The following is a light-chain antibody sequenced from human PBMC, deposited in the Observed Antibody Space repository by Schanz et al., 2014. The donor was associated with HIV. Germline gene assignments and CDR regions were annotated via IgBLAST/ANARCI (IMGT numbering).Light chain of an antibody. CDR2: RNN. CDR3: AAWDDRLSGWV. CDR1: SSNIGGNY. V-gene: IGLV1-47*01. Sequence: QSVLTQPPSASGTPGQRVTISCSGSSSNIGGNYVYWYQHLPGTAPKVLIYRNNQRPSGVPERFSAYKSGTSASLAISGLRSEDEADYYCAAWDDRLSGWVFGGGTKLTVL. J-gene: IGLJ3*02.